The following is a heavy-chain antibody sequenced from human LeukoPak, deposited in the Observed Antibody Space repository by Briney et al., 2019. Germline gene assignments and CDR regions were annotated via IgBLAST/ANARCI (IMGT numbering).Heavy chain of an antibody. Sequence: GGSLSLTCTASGFSFSSYSMSWVRQALGEGLEWVSSISGSGGSTYYADSVKGRFTISRDNSKNTLYLQMISLRGEDTAVYYCAKDREGTIADYFDYGGQGSLVTVSS. CDR1: GFSFSSYS. CDR2: ISGSGGST. D-gene: IGHD1-1*01. J-gene: IGHJ4*02. V-gene: IGHV3-23*01. CDR3: AKDREGTIADYFDY.